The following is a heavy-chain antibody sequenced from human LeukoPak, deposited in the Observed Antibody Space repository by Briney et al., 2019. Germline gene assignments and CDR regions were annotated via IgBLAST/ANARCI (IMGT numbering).Heavy chain of an antibody. CDR1: GGSISSYY. Sequence: PSETLSLTCTVSGGSISSYYWSWIRQPAGKGLEWIGRIYTSGSTNYNPSLKSRVTMSVDTSKNQFSLKLSSVTAADTAVYYCARETRYFDWLKYYYYMDVWGKGTTVTISS. V-gene: IGHV4-4*07. CDR3: ARETRYFDWLKYYYYMDV. D-gene: IGHD3-9*01. CDR2: IYTSGST. J-gene: IGHJ6*03.